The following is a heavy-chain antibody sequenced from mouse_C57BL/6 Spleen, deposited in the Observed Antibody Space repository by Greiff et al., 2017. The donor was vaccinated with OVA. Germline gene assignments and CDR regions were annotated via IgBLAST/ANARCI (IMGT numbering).Heavy chain of an antibody. V-gene: IGHV5-17*01. CDR2: ISSGSSTI. J-gene: IGHJ4*01. D-gene: IGHD2-4*01. CDR1: GFTFSDYG. Sequence: EVKLVESGGGLVKPGGSLKLSCAASGFTFSDYGMHWVRQAPEKGLEWVAYISSGSSTIYYADTVKGRFTISRDNAKNTLFLQMTSLRSEDTAMYYCARPFYYDYDGRDAMDYWGQGTSVTVSS. CDR3: ARPFYYDYDGRDAMDY.